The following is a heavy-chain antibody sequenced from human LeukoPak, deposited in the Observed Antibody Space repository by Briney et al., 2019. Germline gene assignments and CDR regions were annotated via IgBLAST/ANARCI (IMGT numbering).Heavy chain of an antibody. J-gene: IGHJ4*02. V-gene: IGHV1-2*02. CDR3: ARLYSARAFDY. D-gene: IGHD6-13*01. CDR1: GYTFTDYY. CDR2: INPNSGGT. Sequence: ASVKVSCKASGYTFTDYYMHWVRQAPGQGLEWMGWINPNSGGTNYAQKFQGRVTMARDTSISTAYMELSRLRSDDTAVYYCARLYSARAFDYWGQGTLVTVSS.